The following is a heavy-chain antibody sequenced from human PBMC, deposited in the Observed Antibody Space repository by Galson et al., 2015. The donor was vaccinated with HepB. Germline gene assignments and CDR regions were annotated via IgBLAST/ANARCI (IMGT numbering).Heavy chain of an antibody. CDR1: GFTFSSYS. CDR2: ISSSSSYI. Sequence: SLRLSCAASGFTFSSYSMNWVRQAPGKGLEWVSSISSSSSYIYYADSVKGRFTISRDNAKNSLYLQMNSLRAEDTAVYYCARAYYGSGSYFGYFDYWGQGTLVTVSS. D-gene: IGHD3-10*01. J-gene: IGHJ4*02. CDR3: ARAYYGSGSYFGYFDY. V-gene: IGHV3-21*01.